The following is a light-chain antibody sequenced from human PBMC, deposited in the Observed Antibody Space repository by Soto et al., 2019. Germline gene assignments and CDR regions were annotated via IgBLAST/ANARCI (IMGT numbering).Light chain of an antibody. J-gene: IGKJ1*01. CDR2: DAS. Sequence: EIVLTQSPATLSLSPGERATLSCRASQSVSSYLAWYQQEPGQAPRHLIYDASNRATGITARFSGSGSGTDFTLTISSLEPEDFAVYYCQQRSNWPWTFGQGTKVELK. CDR1: QSVSSY. V-gene: IGKV3-11*01. CDR3: QQRSNWPWT.